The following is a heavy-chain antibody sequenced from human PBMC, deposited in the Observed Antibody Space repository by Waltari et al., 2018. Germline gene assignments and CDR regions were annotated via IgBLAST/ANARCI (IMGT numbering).Heavy chain of an antibody. Sequence: EVQLLESGGGLVQPGGSLRLSCAASGFTFSSYAMSWVRQAPGKGLEWVSAISGSGGSTYYADSVKGRFTISRDNSKNTLYLQMNSLRAEDTAVYFCAKDLRYSNYEPDYWGQGTLVTVSS. J-gene: IGHJ4*02. CDR2: ISGSGGST. D-gene: IGHD4-4*01. V-gene: IGHV3-23*01. CDR1: GFTFSSYA. CDR3: AKDLRYSNYEPDY.